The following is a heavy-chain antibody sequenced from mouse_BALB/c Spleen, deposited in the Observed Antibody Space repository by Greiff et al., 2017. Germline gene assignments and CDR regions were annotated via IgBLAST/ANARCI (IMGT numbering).Heavy chain of an antibody. Sequence: EVQGVESGAELVKPGASVKLSCTASGFNIKDTYMHWVKQRPEQGLEWIGRIDPANGNTKYDPKFQGKATITADTSSNTAYLQLSSLTSEDTAVYYCARSLYDYDGGGYFDYWGQGTTLTVSS. CDR1: GFNIKDTY. V-gene: IGHV14-3*02. CDR3: ARSLYDYDGGGYFDY. CDR2: IDPANGNT. J-gene: IGHJ2*01. D-gene: IGHD2-4*01.